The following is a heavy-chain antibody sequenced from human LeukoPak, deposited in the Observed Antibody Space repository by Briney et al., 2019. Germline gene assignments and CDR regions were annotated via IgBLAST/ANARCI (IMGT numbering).Heavy chain of an antibody. J-gene: IGHJ3*02. Sequence: PGGSLRLSCAASGFTVSSNYMSWVRQAPGEGLEWVSVIYSGGSTYYADSVKGRFTISRDNSKNTLYLQMNSLRAEDTAVYYCARDRRFLEWVEGAFDIWGQGTMVTVSS. CDR3: ARDRRFLEWVEGAFDI. D-gene: IGHD3-3*01. CDR2: IYSGGST. V-gene: IGHV3-66*02. CDR1: GFTVSSNY.